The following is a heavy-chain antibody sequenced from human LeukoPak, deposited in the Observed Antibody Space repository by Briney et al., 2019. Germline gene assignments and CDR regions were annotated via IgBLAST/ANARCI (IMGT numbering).Heavy chain of an antibody. Sequence: SKTLSLTCAVYGGSFSGYYWSWIRQPPGKGLEWIGEINHSGSTNYNPSLKSRVTISVDTSKNQFSLKLSSVTAADTAVYYCARGNRATGHWGQGTLVTVSP. D-gene: IGHD1-26*01. CDR2: INHSGST. J-gene: IGHJ4*02. CDR3: ARGNRATGH. V-gene: IGHV4-34*01. CDR1: GGSFSGYY.